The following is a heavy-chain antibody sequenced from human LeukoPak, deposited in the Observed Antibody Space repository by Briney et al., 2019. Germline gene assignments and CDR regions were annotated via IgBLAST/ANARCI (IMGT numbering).Heavy chain of an antibody. CDR1: GFTFSSYA. J-gene: IGHJ4*02. Sequence: PGGSLRLSCAASGFTFSSYAIHWVRQAPGKGLEGVALISHDGANKHYADSVKGRFNISGDDSMNTVYLQMNGLRPEDSAVYFCAKTLAAPFFFGHWGQGTLVTVSA. V-gene: IGHV3-30-3*02. CDR3: AKTLAAPFFFGH. CDR2: ISHDGANK. D-gene: IGHD3/OR15-3a*01.